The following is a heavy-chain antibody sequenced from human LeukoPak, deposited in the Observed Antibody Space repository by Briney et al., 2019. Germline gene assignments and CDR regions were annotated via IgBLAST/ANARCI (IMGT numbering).Heavy chain of an antibody. CDR1: GVSISSSSHY. CDR2: IYYSGIT. CDR3: ARLSPIWWFF. J-gene: IGHJ4*02. Sequence: SETLSLTCTVSGVSISSSSHYWGWIRQPPGKGLEWIGSIYYSGITYYNPSLKSRVTISSDTSKNQFSLKLTSVTAADTAVYYCARLSPIWWFFWGQGTLVTVSS. V-gene: IGHV4-39*01. D-gene: IGHD2-21*01.